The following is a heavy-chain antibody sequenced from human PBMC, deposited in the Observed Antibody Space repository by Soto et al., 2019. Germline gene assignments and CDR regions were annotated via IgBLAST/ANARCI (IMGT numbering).Heavy chain of an antibody. J-gene: IGHJ6*02. D-gene: IGHD1-26*01. V-gene: IGHV1-69*01. CDR1: GGTFSSYA. CDR3: EGVGATISYSYYGMDV. Sequence: QVQLVQSGAEVKKPGSSVKVSCKASGGTFSSYAISWVRQAPGQGLEWMGGIIPIFGTANYAQKFQGRVTITADEATSTAYMELSSLRSEDTAGYYCEGVGATISYSYYGMDVWGQGTTVTVSS. CDR2: IIPIFGTA.